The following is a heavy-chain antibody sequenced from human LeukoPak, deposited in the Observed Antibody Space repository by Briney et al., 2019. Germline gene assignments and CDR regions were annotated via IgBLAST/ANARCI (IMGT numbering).Heavy chain of an antibody. D-gene: IGHD3-22*01. V-gene: IGHV3-21*01. CDR3: ARSGYYYDSGGPSRPLDY. J-gene: IGHJ4*02. CDR1: GFTFSSYS. Sequence: GGSLRLSCAASGFTFSSYSMNWVRQAPGKGLEWVSSISSSSSYIYYADSVKGRFTISRDNAKNSLYLQMNSLRAEDTAVYYCARSGYYYDSGGPSRPLDYWGQGTLVTVSS. CDR2: ISSSSSYI.